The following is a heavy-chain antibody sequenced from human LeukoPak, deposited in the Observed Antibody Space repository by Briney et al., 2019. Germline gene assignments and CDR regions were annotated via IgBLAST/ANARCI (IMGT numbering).Heavy chain of an antibody. V-gene: IGHV3-66*01. CDR3: ARWWELLIFDY. D-gene: IGHD1-26*01. CDR2: IYSGGST. J-gene: IGHJ4*02. Sequence: GGSLRLSCAASGFTVSSNYMSWVRQAPGRGLEWVSVIYSGGSTYYADSVKGRFTISRDNSKNTLYLQMNSLRAEDTAVYYCARWWELLIFDYWGQGTLVTVSS. CDR1: GFTVSSNY.